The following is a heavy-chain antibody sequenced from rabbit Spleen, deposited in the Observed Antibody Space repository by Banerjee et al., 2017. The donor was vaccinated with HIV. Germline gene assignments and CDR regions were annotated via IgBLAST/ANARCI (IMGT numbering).Heavy chain of an antibody. V-gene: IGHV1S45*01. D-gene: IGHD7-1*01. Sequence: QQQLEESGGGLVKPGGILTLTCKASGIDFSNYNFICWVRQAPGKGLEWIACIDIGSRDFTYYASWAKGRFIISKTSSTTVTLQMTSLTAADTATYFCARFYAGYGDFGYAAMWGQGTLVTVS. J-gene: IGHJ3*01. CDR3: ARFYAGYGDFGYAAM. CDR1: GIDFSNYNF. CDR2: IDIGSRDFT.